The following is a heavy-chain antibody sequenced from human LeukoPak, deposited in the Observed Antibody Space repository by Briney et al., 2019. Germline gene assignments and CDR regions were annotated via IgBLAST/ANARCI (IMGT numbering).Heavy chain of an antibody. V-gene: IGHV3-23*01. CDR1: GFTFSSYA. CDR3: ALIVATMGNFDY. CDR2: ISGSGGST. D-gene: IGHD5-12*01. Sequence: GGPLRLSCAASGFTFSSYAMSWVRQAPGKGLEWVSAISGSGGSTYYADSVKGRFTISRDNSKNTLYLQMNSLRAEDTAVYYCALIVATMGNFDYWGQGTLVTVSS. J-gene: IGHJ4*02.